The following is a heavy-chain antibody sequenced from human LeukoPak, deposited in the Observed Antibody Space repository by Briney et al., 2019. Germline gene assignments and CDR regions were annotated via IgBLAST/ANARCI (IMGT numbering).Heavy chain of an antibody. J-gene: IGHJ4*02. Sequence: GESLKISCKGSGYSFTNYWIAWVRQMPGKGLEWMGIIYPGDSDTRYSPSFQGQVTISADKSITTAYLQWNSLKASDTAMHYCARRHKRGAYSYGVDYWGQGTLVTVSS. V-gene: IGHV5-51*01. CDR1: GYSFTNYW. D-gene: IGHD5-18*01. CDR2: IYPGDSDT. CDR3: ARRHKRGAYSYGVDY.